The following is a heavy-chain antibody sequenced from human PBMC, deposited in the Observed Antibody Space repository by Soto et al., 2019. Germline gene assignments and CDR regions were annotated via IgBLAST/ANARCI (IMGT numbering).Heavy chain of an antibody. J-gene: IGHJ5*01. Sequence: QVQLVESGGGVVQPGRSLRLSCAASGFTFSSYGMHWVRQAPGKGLEWVAVIWYDGSNKYYADSVKGRFTISRDNSKNTLYLQMNSLRAEDTAVYYCARDDGGPDSWGQGTLVTVSS. CDR2: IWYDGSNK. CDR3: ARDDGGPDS. V-gene: IGHV3-33*01. CDR1: GFTFSSYG. D-gene: IGHD2-15*01.